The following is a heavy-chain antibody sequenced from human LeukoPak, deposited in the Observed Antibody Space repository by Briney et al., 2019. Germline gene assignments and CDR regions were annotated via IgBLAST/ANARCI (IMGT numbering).Heavy chain of an antibody. CDR2: ITSSSSYI. J-gene: IGHJ5*02. CDR1: GFTFSSYG. V-gene: IGHV3-21*01. CDR3: AVWVDTAMVHNWFDP. Sequence: PGGSLRPSCAASGFTFSSYGMNWVRQAPGKGLEWVSSITSSSSYIYYADSVKGRFTISRDNAMNSLYLQMNSLRAEDTAVYYCAVWVDTAMVHNWFDPWGRGTLVTVSS. D-gene: IGHD5-18*01.